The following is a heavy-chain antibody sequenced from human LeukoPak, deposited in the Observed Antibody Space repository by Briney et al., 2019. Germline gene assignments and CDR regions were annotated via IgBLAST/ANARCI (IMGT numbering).Heavy chain of an antibody. CDR2: IYTSGST. CDR1: GGSISSYY. J-gene: IGHJ4*02. CDR3: ARKGSGLDY. D-gene: IGHD6-19*01. Sequence: PSETLSLTCTVSGGSISSYYWSWIRQPPGKGLEWIGYIYTSGSTNYNPSLKSRVTISVDTSENQFSLKLSSVTAADTAVYYCARKGSGLDYWGQGTLVTVSS. V-gene: IGHV4-4*09.